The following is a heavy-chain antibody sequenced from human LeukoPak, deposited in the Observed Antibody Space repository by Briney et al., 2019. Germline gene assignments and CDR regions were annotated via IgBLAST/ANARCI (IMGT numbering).Heavy chain of an antibody. CDR1: GFTFSSYA. J-gene: IGHJ5*02. Sequence: GGSLRLSCAASGFTFSSYAMSWVRQAPGKGLEWVSGISGSGDNTYYADSVKGRFTISRDNSKNTLYLQMNSLRAVDTAVYYCAKGGLVHRFDPWGQGTLVTVSS. CDR3: AKGGLVHRFDP. CDR2: ISGSGDNT. V-gene: IGHV3-23*01.